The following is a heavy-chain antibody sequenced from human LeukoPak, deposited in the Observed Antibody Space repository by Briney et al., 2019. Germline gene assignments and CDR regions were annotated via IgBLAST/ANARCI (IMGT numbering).Heavy chain of an antibody. Sequence: GGSLRLSCAASGFTFSSYWMHWVRQAPGKGLVWVSRINSDGSSTSYADSVKGRFTISRDNAKNTLYLQMNSLRAEDTAVYYCAKDSSSSGAFDIWGQGTMVTVSS. CDR1: GFTFSSYW. CDR2: INSDGSST. V-gene: IGHV3-74*01. D-gene: IGHD6-6*01. J-gene: IGHJ3*02. CDR3: AKDSSSSGAFDI.